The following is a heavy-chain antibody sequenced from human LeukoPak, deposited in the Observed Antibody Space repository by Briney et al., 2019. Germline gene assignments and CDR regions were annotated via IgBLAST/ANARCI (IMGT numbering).Heavy chain of an antibody. CDR3: ARSQGVLRYFDWLPEAFFDI. D-gene: IGHD3-9*01. J-gene: IGHJ3*02. CDR2: IYYSGST. V-gene: IGHV4-39*07. Sequence: PSETLSLTCAVSGGSISSSSYYWGWIRQPPGKGLEWIGSIYYSGSTYYNPSLKSRVTISVDTSKNQFSLKLSSVTAADTAVYYCARSQGVLRYFDWLPEAFFDIWGQGTMVTVSS. CDR1: GGSISSSSYY.